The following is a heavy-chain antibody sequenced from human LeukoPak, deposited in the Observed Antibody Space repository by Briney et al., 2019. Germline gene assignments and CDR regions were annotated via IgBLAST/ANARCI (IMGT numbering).Heavy chain of an antibody. CDR3: ARSVIVADTTRGFDY. Sequence: GGSLRLSCAASGFTFSTYSMNWVRQAPGKGLEWVSIISGTSSHIFDADAVKGRFTISRDNAKNSLYLQMNSLRAEDTAVYYCARSVIVADTTRGFDYWGQGILVTVSS. V-gene: IGHV3-21*01. CDR2: ISGTSSHI. J-gene: IGHJ4*02. CDR1: GFTFSTYS. D-gene: IGHD2/OR15-2a*01.